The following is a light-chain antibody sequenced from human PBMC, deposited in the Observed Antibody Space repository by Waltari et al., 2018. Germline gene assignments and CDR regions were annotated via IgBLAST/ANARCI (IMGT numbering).Light chain of an antibody. V-gene: IGKV1-39*01. J-gene: IGKJ2*03. Sequence: DIQMTQSPSSLSASIGDRVTITCRASQAIITYLNWYQQKPGKAPKLLIYAASSLQSGVPSRFSGSGSGTDFTLTISSLQPEDFATYYCQQSYSTPYSCGQGTKLEIK. CDR2: AAS. CDR1: QAIITY. CDR3: QQSYSTPYS.